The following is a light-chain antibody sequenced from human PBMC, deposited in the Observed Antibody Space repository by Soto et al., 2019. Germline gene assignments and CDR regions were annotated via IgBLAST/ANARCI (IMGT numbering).Light chain of an antibody. CDR3: QQYYSYPRT. CDR1: QGISSY. V-gene: IGKV1-8*01. J-gene: IGKJ1*01. CDR2: AAS. Sequence: IRMTQSPSSLSASTGGRVTITSRASQGISSYLAWYQQKPGKAPKLLIYAASTLQSGVPSRFSGSGSGTDCTLTISCLQSEDVSTYYCQQYYSYPRTLGQGTKVDIK.